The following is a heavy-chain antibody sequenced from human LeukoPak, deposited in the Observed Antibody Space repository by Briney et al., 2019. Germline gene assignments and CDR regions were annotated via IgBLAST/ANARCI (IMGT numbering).Heavy chain of an antibody. D-gene: IGHD3-3*01. CDR3: ARDRGFWSGYYEL. Sequence: ASVKVSCKASGYTFTGYYMHWVRQAPGQGLEWMGWINPNSGGTNYAQKFQGRVTMTRDTSISTAYMELSRLRSDDTAVYYCARDRGFWSGYYELWGQGTLVTVSS. J-gene: IGHJ4*02. CDR2: INPNSGGT. CDR1: GYTFTGYY. V-gene: IGHV1-2*02.